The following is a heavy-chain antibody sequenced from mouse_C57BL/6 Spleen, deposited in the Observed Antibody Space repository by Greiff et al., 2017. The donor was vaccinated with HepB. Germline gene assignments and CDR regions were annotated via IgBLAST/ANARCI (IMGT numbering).Heavy chain of an antibody. V-gene: IGHV5-17*01. Sequence: EVMLVESGGGLVKPGGSLKLSCAASGFTFSDYGMHWVRQAPEKGLEWVAYISSGSSTIYYADKVKGRFTISRDNATNTPFLQMNRLRSEDTAMYYGASHLTDSYAMDYWGQGTSVTVSS. D-gene: IGHD1-1*01. CDR2: ISSGSSTI. CDR3: ASHLTDSYAMDY. J-gene: IGHJ4*01. CDR1: GFTFSDYG.